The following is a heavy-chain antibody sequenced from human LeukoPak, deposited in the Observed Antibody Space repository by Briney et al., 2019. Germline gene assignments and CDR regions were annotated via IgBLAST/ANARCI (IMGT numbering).Heavy chain of an antibody. V-gene: IGHV1-2*02. CDR1: GYTFTSYY. J-gene: IGHJ3*02. D-gene: IGHD1-26*01. Sequence: ASVKVSCKASGYTFTSYYMHWVRQAPGQGLEWMGWINPNSGGTNYAQKFQGRVTMTRDTSISTAYMELSRLRSDDTAVYYCARDLLVGAINDAFDIWGQGTMVTVSS. CDR2: INPNSGGT. CDR3: ARDLLVGAINDAFDI.